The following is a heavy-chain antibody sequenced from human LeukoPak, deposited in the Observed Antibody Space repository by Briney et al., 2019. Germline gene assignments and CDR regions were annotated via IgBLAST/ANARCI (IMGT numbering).Heavy chain of an antibody. CDR3: ARGYIRYSSSWYTKDDAFDI. V-gene: IGHV4-59*01. J-gene: IGHJ3*02. Sequence: SETLSLTCTVSGGSISSYYWSWIRQPPGKGREWIGYIYYSGSTNYNPSLKSRVTISVDTSKNQFSLKLSSVTAADTAVYYCARGYIRYSSSWYTKDDAFDIWGQGTMVTFSS. D-gene: IGHD6-13*01. CDR1: GGSISSYY. CDR2: IYYSGST.